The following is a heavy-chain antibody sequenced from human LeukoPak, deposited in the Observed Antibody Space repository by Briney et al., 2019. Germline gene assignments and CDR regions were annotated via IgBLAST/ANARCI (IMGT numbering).Heavy chain of an antibody. D-gene: IGHD6-13*01. CDR2: IYYSGST. CDR3: ARDPAAVSDIAATGTGGN. Sequence: SETLSLTCTVSGGSISSSSYYWGWIRQPPGKGLEWIGSIYYSGSTYYNPSLKSRVTISVDTSKNQFSLRLTSVTAADTAVYYCARDPAAVSDIAATGTGGNWGQGALVTVSS. V-gene: IGHV4-39*07. J-gene: IGHJ4*02. CDR1: GGSISSSSYY.